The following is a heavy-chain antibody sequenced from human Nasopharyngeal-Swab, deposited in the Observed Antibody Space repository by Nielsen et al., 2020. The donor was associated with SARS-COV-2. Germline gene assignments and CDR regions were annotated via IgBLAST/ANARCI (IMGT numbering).Heavy chain of an antibody. V-gene: IGHV3-48*03. CDR1: GFTFSSYE. Sequence: SLQISCAASGFTFSSYEMNWVRQAPGKGLEWVSYISSSGSTIYYADSVKGRFTISRDNAKNSLYLQMNSLRAEDTAVYYCAREGENDSSGYFSDAFDIWGQGTMVTVSS. CDR2: ISSSGSTI. CDR3: AREGENDSSGYFSDAFDI. D-gene: IGHD3-22*01. J-gene: IGHJ3*02.